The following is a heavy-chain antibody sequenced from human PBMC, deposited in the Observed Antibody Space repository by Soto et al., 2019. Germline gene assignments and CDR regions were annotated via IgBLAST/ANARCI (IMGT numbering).Heavy chain of an antibody. J-gene: IGHJ4*02. CDR2: ISSSAGTT. D-gene: IGHD1-26*01. Sequence: VLLLESGGGLVQPGGSLRLSCAASGFTFSFYPMSWVLQAPGKGLEWVSGISSSAGTTYYADAVKGRFTISRDNSQNTLYLEMDSLGAEDMAVYYCANWGKSGSDFWGQGTLVTVSS. CDR1: GFTFSFYP. CDR3: ANWGKSGSDF. V-gene: IGHV3-23*01.